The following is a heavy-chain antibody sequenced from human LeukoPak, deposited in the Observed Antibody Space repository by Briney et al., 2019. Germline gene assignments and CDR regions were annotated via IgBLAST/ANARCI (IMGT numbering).Heavy chain of an antibody. J-gene: IGHJ4*02. Sequence: GGSLRLSCAASGFTLSSYWMSWVRQAPGKGLEWVANIKQDGSEKYYVDSVKGRFTISRDNAKNSLYLQMNSLRAEDTAVYYCARVGGYDFDYWGQGTLVTVSS. CDR3: ARVGGYDFDY. V-gene: IGHV3-7*01. CDR2: IKQDGSEK. CDR1: GFTLSSYW. D-gene: IGHD5-12*01.